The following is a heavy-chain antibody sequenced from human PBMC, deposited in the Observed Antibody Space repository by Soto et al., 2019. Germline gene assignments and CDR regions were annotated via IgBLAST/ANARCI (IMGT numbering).Heavy chain of an antibody. CDR2: IYATGTT. V-gene: IGHV3-66*04. CDR3: TRLHTSPGCYAFAY. Sequence: EVQLVESGGGLVQPGGSLRLSCAASGFTVSNDYMSWVRQAPGKGLEWVSVIYATGTTYHADSVRGRFTLSRDNSENTLSLQMNSLRAEDTAVYYCTRLHTSPGCYAFAYWGQGALVTVSS. J-gene: IGHJ4*02. D-gene: IGHD2-2*01. CDR1: GFTVSNDY.